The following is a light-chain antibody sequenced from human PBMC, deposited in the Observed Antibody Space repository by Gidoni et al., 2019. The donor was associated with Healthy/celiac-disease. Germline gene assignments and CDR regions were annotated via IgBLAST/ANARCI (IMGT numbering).Light chain of an antibody. CDR1: SSDVGGYNY. CDR3: SSYTSSSPADV. CDR2: EVS. J-gene: IGLJ1*01. V-gene: IGLV2-14*01. Sequence: QSALTPPASVSVYPGQSITISCTGTSSDVGGYNYVSWYHPHPGTAPKLMIYEVSNRPSGVSNRFSGSKSGNTASLTISGLQAEDEAYYYCSSYTSSSPADVFGTGTKVTVL.